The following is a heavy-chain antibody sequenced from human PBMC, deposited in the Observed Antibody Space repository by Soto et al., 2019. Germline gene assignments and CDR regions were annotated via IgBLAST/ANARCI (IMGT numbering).Heavy chain of an antibody. J-gene: IGHJ6*02. Sequence: SVKVSCKASGGTFSRYAINWVRQAPGQPHDWLGGIIPIFGTGNYAQKFQGRVTITADESTSTAYMELSSLRSEDTAVYYCARSSSGTYNSYYYYYYGMDVWGQGVRVTVSS. CDR2: IIPIFGTG. V-gene: IGHV1-69*13. CDR1: GGTFSRYA. D-gene: IGHD3-10*01. CDR3: ARSSSGTYNSYYYYYYGMDV.